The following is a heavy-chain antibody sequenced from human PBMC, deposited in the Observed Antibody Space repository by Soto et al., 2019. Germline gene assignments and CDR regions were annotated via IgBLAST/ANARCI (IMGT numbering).Heavy chain of an antibody. J-gene: IGHJ5*02. CDR1: GGSISSYY. V-gene: IGHV4-59*08. CDR3: ARLGAQEIDP. CDR2: IYYSGST. D-gene: IGHD3-16*01. Sequence: SETLSLTCTVSGGSISSYYWSWIRQPPGKGLELIGYIYYSGSTNYNPSLKSRVTISVDTSKNQSSLKLSSVTAADTAVYYCARLGAQEIDPWGQGTLVTVSS.